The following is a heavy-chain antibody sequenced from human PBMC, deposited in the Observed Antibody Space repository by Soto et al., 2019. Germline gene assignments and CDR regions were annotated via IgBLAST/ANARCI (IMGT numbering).Heavy chain of an antibody. CDR2: ISGSGGST. Sequence: EVQLLESGGGLVQPGGSLRLSCAASGFTFSSYAMSWVRQAPGKGLEWASAISGSGGSTYYADSVKGRFTISRDNSKNTLYLQMNSLRAEDTAVYYCAKDLSAGTLYRGYYGMDVWGQGTTVTVSS. CDR1: GFTFSSYA. J-gene: IGHJ6*02. V-gene: IGHV3-23*01. CDR3: AKDLSAGTLYRGYYGMDV. D-gene: IGHD1-1*01.